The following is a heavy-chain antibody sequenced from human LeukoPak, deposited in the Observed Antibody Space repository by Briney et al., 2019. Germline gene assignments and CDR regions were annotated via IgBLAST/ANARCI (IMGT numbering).Heavy chain of an antibody. D-gene: IGHD3-22*01. CDR2: IYYSGST. J-gene: IGHJ4*02. CDR3: ARAPLYYDSSGGFDY. V-gene: IGHV4-61*01. Sequence: SETLSLTCTVSGGSISSSSYYWSWIRQPPGKELEWIGYIYYSGSTNYNPSLKSRVTISVDTSKNQFSLKLTSVTAADTAVYYCARAPLYYDSSGGFDYWGQGTLVTVSS. CDR1: GGSISSSSYY.